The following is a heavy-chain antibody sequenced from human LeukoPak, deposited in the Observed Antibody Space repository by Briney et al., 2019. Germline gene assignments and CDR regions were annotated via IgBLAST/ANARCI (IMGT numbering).Heavy chain of an antibody. V-gene: IGHV1-69*01. CDR2: IIPIFGTA. J-gene: IGHJ6*03. Sequence: GGSLRLSCAASGFTFSSYAISWVRQAPGQGLEWMGGIIPIFGTANYAQKFQGRVTITADESTSTAYMELSSLRSEDTAVYYCARDRGSEVAARPRPYYYYYMDVWGKGTTVTVSS. CDR3: ARDRGSEVAARPRPYYYYYMDV. CDR1: GFTFSSYA. D-gene: IGHD6-6*01.